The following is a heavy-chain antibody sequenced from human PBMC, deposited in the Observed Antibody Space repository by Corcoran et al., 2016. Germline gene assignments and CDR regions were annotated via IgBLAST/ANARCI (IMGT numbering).Heavy chain of an antibody. V-gene: IGHV3-74*01. D-gene: IGHD3-22*01. CDR3: ERVEGNYDTSGYSI. Sequence: EVQLVEAGGGLVQPGGSLRLSCAASGFTFSTYWMHWVRQAPGKGLVWVSRMNSDGSSISYADSVKGRFTISRDNAKNTLYLQMNSMRVEDTAVYYCERVEGNYDTSGYSIWGQGTLVTVSS. CDR1: GFTFSTYW. J-gene: IGHJ4*02. CDR2: MNSDGSSI.